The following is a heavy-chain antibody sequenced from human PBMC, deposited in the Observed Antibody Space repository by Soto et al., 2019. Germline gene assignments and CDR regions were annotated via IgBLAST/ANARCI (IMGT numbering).Heavy chain of an antibody. Sequence: GGALRLSWSASGLTFTTSAMFWVRQAPGKGLELVSGISYNGGSTYYPESVKGRFTIARDNSKNTLYLQMSSLRVEDTAVYYCVKSSTVLKDWFDPWGQGTQVTVSS. CDR1: GLTFTTSA. D-gene: IGHD4-17*01. V-gene: IGHV3-64D*08. J-gene: IGHJ5*02. CDR2: ISYNGGST. CDR3: VKSSTVLKDWFDP.